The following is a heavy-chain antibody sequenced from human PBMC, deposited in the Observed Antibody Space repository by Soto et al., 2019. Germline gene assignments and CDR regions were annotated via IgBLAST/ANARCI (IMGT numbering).Heavy chain of an antibody. CDR3: ARHSGGYYYYGMDV. CDR2: IYYSGST. V-gene: IGHV4-59*08. Sequence: QVQLQESGPGLVKPSETLSLTCTVSGGSISNYYWSWIRQPPGKGLESIGYIYYSGSTNYNPSLQSRVTISVDTSKHQFSLKLSPVTAADTALYYCARHSGGYYYYGMDVWGQGTTVIVSS. J-gene: IGHJ6*02. D-gene: IGHD2-15*01. CDR1: GGSISNYY.